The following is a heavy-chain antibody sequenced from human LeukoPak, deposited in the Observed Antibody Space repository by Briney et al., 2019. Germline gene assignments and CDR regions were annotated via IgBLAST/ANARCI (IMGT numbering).Heavy chain of an antibody. V-gene: IGHV1-46*01. CDR1: GYTFTSYY. J-gene: IGHJ3*02. CDR2: INPSGGST. CDR3: AREGVDTAMTDAFDI. D-gene: IGHD5-18*01. Sequence: ASVKVSCKASGYTFTSYYMHWVRQAPGQGLEWMGIINPSGGSTSYAQKFQGRVTMTRDMSTSTVYMELSSLRSEDTAVYYCAREGVDTAMTDAFDIWGQGTMVTVSS.